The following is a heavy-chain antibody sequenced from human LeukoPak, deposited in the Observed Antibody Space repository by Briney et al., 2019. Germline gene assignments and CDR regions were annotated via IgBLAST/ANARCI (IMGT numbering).Heavy chain of an antibody. V-gene: IGHV3-21*01. CDR3: ARDLPYYGSLDV. J-gene: IGHJ6*02. Sequence: GGSLRLSCAASGFTFSSYSMNWVRQAPGKGLEWVSSISSSSSYIYYADSVKGRFTISRDNAKNSLYLQMNSLRAEDTAVYYCARDLPYYGSLDVWAKGPRSPSP. D-gene: IGHD3-10*01. CDR1: GFTFSSYS. CDR2: ISSSSSYI.